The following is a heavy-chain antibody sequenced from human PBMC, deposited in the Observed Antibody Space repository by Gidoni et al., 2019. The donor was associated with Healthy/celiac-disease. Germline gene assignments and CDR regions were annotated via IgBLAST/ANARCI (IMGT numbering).Heavy chain of an antibody. D-gene: IGHD3-22*01. J-gene: IGHJ5*02. CDR1: GSTFSGSA. V-gene: IGHV3-23*01. CDR3: AKDTPAYYYDSSGYYKPYNWFDP. Sequence: EVHLLESGGGWVNPGGSLRLSCVASGSTFSGSAMRWARKAPGKGLEWVSAISGSGGSTYYADSVKGRFTISRDNSKNTLYLQMNSLRAEDTAVYYCAKDTPAYYYDSSGYYKPYNWFDPWGQGTLVTVSS. CDR2: ISGSGGST.